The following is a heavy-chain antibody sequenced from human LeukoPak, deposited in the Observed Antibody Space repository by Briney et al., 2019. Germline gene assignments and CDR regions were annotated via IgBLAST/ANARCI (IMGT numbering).Heavy chain of an antibody. CDR3: ARLHGGKGQYYFDY. D-gene: IGHD4-23*01. CDR1: GGSISSGGYY. J-gene: IGHJ4*02. CDR2: IYYSGST. Sequence: SETLSLTCTVSGGSISSGGYYWSWIRQHPGKGLEWIGYIYYSGSTYYNPSLKSRVTISVDTSKNQFSLNLSSVTAADTAVYYCARLHGGKGQYYFDYWGQGTLVTVSS. V-gene: IGHV4-31*03.